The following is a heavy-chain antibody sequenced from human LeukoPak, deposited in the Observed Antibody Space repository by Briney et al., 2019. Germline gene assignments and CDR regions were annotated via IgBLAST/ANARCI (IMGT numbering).Heavy chain of an antibody. D-gene: IGHD2-2*01. CDR2: IKQDGSEK. CDR1: GFTFSRYW. V-gene: IGHV3-7*01. J-gene: IGHJ6*03. Sequence: PGGSLRLSCAASGFTFSRYWMSWVRQAPGKGLEWVANIKQDGSEKYYVDSVKGRFTISRDNAKNSLSLQMNSLRAEDTAVYYCARYVDQTHYYYYMDVWGKGTTVTVSS. CDR3: ARYVDQTHYYYYMDV.